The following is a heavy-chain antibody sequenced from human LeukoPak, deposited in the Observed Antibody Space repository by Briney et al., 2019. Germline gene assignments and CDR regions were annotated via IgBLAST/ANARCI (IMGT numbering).Heavy chain of an antibody. J-gene: IGHJ4*02. CDR3: ARAGGGYNYDDY. Sequence: GGSLRLSCAASGFTFSSYSMNWVRQAPGKGLEWISYISSSSSSIYYADSVKGRSTISRDNAKNSLYLQMNSLRDEDTAVYYCARAGGGYNYDDYWGQGTLVTVSS. CDR2: ISSSSSSI. V-gene: IGHV3-48*02. CDR1: GFTFSSYS. D-gene: IGHD5-12*01.